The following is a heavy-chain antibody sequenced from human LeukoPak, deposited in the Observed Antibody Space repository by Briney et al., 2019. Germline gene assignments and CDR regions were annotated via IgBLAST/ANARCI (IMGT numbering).Heavy chain of an antibody. V-gene: IGHV1-3*01. D-gene: IGHD3-3*01. CDR3: ARDGVVGIPCFDY. CDR2: INAGNGNT. Sequence: GASVKVSCKASGYTFTSYAMHWVRQAPGQRLEWMGWINAGNGNTKYSQKFQGRVTITRDTSASTAYMELSSLRSEDTAVYYCARDGVVGIPCFDYWGQGTLVTVSS. J-gene: IGHJ4*02. CDR1: GYTFTSYA.